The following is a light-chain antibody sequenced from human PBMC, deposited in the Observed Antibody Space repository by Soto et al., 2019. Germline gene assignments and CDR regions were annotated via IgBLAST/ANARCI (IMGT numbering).Light chain of an antibody. CDR1: SSNIGNSY. J-gene: IGLJ3*02. CDR3: ATWDTRLNAGV. Sequence: QSVLTQPPSVSAAPGQKVTISCSGSSSNIGNSYVFWYQHPPGTAPKLLIFDNNQRPSGIPDRFSGSKSGTSATLGITGLQTGDEADYYFATWDTRLNAGVFGGGTKVTVL. CDR2: DNN. V-gene: IGLV1-51*01.